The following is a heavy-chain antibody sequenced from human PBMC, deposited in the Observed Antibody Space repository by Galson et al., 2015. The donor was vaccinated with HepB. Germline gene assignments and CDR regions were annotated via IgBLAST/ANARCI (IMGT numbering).Heavy chain of an antibody. Sequence: SLRLSCAASGFTFSSYGMHWVRQAPGKGLEWVAVISYDGSNKYYADSVKGRFTISRDNSKNTLYLQMNSLRAEDTAVYYCAKARSRTIDYWGQGTLVTVSS. CDR2: ISYDGSNK. CDR1: GFTFSSYG. CDR3: AKARSRTIDY. D-gene: IGHD1-7*01. J-gene: IGHJ4*02. V-gene: IGHV3-30*18.